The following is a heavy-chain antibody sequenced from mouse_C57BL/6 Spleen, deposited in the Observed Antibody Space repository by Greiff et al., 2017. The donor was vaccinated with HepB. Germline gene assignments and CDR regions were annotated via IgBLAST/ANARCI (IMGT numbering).Heavy chain of an antibody. Sequence: EVQLQQSGPELVKPGASVKIPCKASGYTFTDYNMDWVKQSHGKRLEWIGDINPNNGGTIYNQKFKGKATLTVDKSSSTAYMELRSLTSEDTAVYYCARREDDYAWFAYWGQGTLVTVSA. CDR2: INPNNGGT. D-gene: IGHD2-4*01. V-gene: IGHV1-18*01. CDR1: GYTFTDYN. J-gene: IGHJ3*01. CDR3: ARREDDYAWFAY.